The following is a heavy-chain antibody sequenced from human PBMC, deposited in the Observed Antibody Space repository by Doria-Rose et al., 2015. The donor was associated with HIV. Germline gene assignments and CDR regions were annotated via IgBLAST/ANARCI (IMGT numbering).Heavy chain of an antibody. CDR2: IFSDDEG. Sequence: QESGPVLVKPTETLTLTCTVSGVSLSSPGMGVSWIRQPPGKALEWLANIFSDDEGSYKTSLKSRLTISRGTSKSQVVLTMTDVDPVDTATYYCARIKSSRWYHKYYFDFWGQGTLVIVSA. CDR3: ARIKSSRWYHKYYFDF. D-gene: IGHD6-13*01. V-gene: IGHV2-26*01. J-gene: IGHJ4*02. CDR1: GVSLSSPGMG.